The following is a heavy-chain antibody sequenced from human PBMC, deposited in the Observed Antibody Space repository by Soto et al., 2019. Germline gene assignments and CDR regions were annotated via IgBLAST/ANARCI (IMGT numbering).Heavy chain of an antibody. CDR1: GFTFSSYS. CDR2: ISSSSSTI. J-gene: IGHJ4*02. D-gene: IGHD6-6*01. V-gene: IGHV3-48*01. CDR3: ARGSSWRSSSPEYYFDY. Sequence: GGSLRLSCAASGFTFSSYSMNWVRQAPGKGLEWVSYISSSSSTIYYADSVKGRFTISRDNAKNSLYLQMNSLRAEDTAVYYCARGSSWRSSSPEYYFDYWGQGTLVTVSS.